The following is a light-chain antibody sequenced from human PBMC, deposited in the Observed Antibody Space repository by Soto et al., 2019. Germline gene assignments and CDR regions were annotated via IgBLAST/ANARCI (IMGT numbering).Light chain of an antibody. CDR1: QSVSSSY. CDR2: GAS. J-gene: IGKJ4*01. Sequence: ELVLTQSPGTLSLSPGERATLSCRASQSVSSSYLAWYQQKPGQAPRLLIYGASSRATGIPDRFSGSGSGKDFTLTISRLEPEDFAVYYCQQYGSSSFTFGGGTKVDIK. V-gene: IGKV3-20*01. CDR3: QQYGSSSFT.